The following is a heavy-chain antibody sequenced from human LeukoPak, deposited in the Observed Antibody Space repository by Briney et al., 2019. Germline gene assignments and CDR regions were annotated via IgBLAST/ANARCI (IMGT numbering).Heavy chain of an antibody. J-gene: IGHJ4*02. Sequence: SETLSLTCAVYGGSFSGYYWSWIRQPPGKGLEWIGEINHRGSTSYSPSLKSRVTISADTSQNQFSLKLSSVTAADTAVYYCASRKLGNDYWGQGTLVTVSS. CDR3: ASRKLGNDY. CDR2: INHRGST. D-gene: IGHD7-27*01. V-gene: IGHV4-34*01. CDR1: GGSFSGYY.